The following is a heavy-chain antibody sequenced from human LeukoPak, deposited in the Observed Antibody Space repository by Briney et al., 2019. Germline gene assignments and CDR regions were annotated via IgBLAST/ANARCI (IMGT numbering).Heavy chain of an antibody. Sequence: ASVKVSCKASGYTFTSYDINWVRQATGQGLEWMGWMNPNSGNTGYAQKFQGRVTITADKSTSTAYMELSSLRSEDTAVYYCARDEKRYSSGWYSCYWGQGTLVTVSS. CDR3: ARDEKRYSSGWYSCY. J-gene: IGHJ4*02. CDR2: MNPNSGNT. CDR1: GYTFTSYD. D-gene: IGHD6-19*01. V-gene: IGHV1-8*01.